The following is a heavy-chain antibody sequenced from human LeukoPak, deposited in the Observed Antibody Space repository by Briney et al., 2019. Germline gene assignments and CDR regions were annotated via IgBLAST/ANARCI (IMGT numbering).Heavy chain of an antibody. Sequence: SGGSLRLSCAASGFTFSSYGMHWVRQAPGKGLEWVAFIRYDGSNKYYADSVKGRFTISRDNAKNSLFLQMDSLRAEDTAVYYCARDPPSRGTRYFDYWGQGTLVTVSS. CDR3: ARDPPSRGTRYFDY. J-gene: IGHJ4*02. CDR1: GFTFSSYG. D-gene: IGHD3-16*01. V-gene: IGHV3-30*02. CDR2: IRYDGSNK.